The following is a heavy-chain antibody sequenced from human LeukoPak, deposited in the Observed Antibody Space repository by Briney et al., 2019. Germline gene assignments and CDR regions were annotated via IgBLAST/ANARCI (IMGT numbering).Heavy chain of an antibody. CDR1: GFTFSSFW. CDR3: VRFMRGTIGGDN. CDR2: IKEDGREK. D-gene: IGHD3-16*01. J-gene: IGHJ4*02. V-gene: IGHV3-7*01. Sequence: GGSLRLSCAASGFTFSSFWMSWIRQAPGKGLEWVANIKEDGREKYYVDSVKGRFTISRDNAKNSLYLQMNNLKAEDTAMYYCVRFMRGTIGGDNWGQGTLVTVSA.